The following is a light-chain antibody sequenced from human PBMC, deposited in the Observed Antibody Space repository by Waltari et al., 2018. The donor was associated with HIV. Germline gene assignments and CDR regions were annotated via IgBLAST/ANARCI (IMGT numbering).Light chain of an antibody. Sequence: DIVMTQSPDSLAVSLGGGATINCKSSQNVLYGSNNKNYLRWYQQKPGQPPTLLIYWASTRESGVPDRFSGSGSGTNFTLTISSLQAEDVAVYYCQQYYSFPYTFGQGTKVEIK. V-gene: IGKV4-1*01. J-gene: IGKJ2*01. CDR2: WAS. CDR1: QNVLYGSNNKNY. CDR3: QQYYSFPYT.